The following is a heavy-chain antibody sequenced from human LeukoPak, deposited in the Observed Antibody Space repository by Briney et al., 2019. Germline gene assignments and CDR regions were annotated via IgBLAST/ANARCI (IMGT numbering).Heavy chain of an antibody. V-gene: IGHV1-2*04. CDR3: AIDRCSGGSCYSFDY. J-gene: IGHJ4*02. CDR2: INPNSGGT. Sequence: EASVKVSCKASGYTFTGYYMHWVRQAPGQGLEWMGWINPNSGGTNYAQKFQGWVTMTRDTSISTAYMELSRLRSDDTAVYYCAIDRCSGGSCYSFDYWGQGTLVTVSS. D-gene: IGHD2-15*01. CDR1: GYTFTGYY.